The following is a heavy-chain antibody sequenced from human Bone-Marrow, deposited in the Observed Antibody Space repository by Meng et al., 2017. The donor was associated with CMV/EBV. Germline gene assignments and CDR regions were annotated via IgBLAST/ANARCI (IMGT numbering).Heavy chain of an antibody. Sequence: SVKVSCKASGGTFSSYAISWVRQAPGQGLEWMGGIIPIFGTANYAQKFQGRVTITTDESTSTAYMELSSLRSEDAAVYYCAREGDIVVVPAANGHDAFDIWGQGTRVTGSS. D-gene: IGHD2-2*01. CDR2: IIPIFGTA. J-gene: IGHJ3*02. V-gene: IGHV1-69*05. CDR1: GGTFSSYA. CDR3: AREGDIVVVPAANGHDAFDI.